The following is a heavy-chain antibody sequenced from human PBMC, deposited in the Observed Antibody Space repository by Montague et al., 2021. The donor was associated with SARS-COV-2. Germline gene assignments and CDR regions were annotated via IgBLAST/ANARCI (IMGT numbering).Heavy chain of an antibody. CDR3: ARSGGSYFSPFDC. CDR2: ISYDGSNK. V-gene: IGHV3-30-3*01. CDR1: GFTFSSYA. Sequence: SLRLSCAASGFTFSSYAMHWVRQAPGKGLEWVAVISYDGSNKYYADSVKGRFTISRDNSKNTLYLQMNSLRAEDTAVYYCARSGGSYFSPFDCWGQGTLVTVSS. J-gene: IGHJ4*02. D-gene: IGHD1-26*01.